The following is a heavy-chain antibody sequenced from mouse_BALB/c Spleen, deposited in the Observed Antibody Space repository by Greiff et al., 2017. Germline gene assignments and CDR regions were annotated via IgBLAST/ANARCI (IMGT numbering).Heavy chain of an antibody. J-gene: IGHJ4*01. CDR2: ISSGGSYT. D-gene: IGHD5-1*01. CDR1: GFTFSSYA. CDR3: AREGPYLYAMDY. V-gene: IGHV5-9-4*01. Sequence: EVKLVESGGGLVKPGGSLKLSCAASGFTFSSYAMSWVRQSPEKRLEWVAEISSGGSYTYYPDTVTGRFTISRDNAKNTLYLEMSSLRSEDTAMYYCAREGPYLYAMDYWGQGTSVTVSS.